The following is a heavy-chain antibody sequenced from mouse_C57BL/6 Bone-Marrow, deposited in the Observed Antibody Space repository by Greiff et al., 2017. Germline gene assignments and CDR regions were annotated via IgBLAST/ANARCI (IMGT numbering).Heavy chain of an antibody. D-gene: IGHD1-1*01. CDR2: IYPRSGNT. CDR1: GYTFTSYG. V-gene: IGHV1-81*01. J-gene: IGHJ3*01. CDR3: AREYYGSSYLAY. Sequence: VQLQQSGAELARPGASVKLSCKASGYTFTSYGISWVKQRTGQGLEWIGEIYPRSGNTYYNEKFKGKATLTADKSSSTAYMELRSLTSEDSAVYFCAREYYGSSYLAYWGQGTLVTVSA.